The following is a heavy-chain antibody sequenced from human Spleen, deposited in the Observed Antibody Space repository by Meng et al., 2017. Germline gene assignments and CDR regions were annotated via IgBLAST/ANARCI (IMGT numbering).Heavy chain of an antibody. CDR1: RFTISGYY. V-gene: IGHV3-66*02. Sequence: GESLKISCAASRFTISGYYMSWVRQAPGKGLEWVSVIYTSGSTYYGDSVKGRFTISRDNSKNTLYLQLNSLRTEDTAVYYCTNDRLSHWGQGTLVTVSP. D-gene: IGHD1-1*01. J-gene: IGHJ1*01. CDR2: IYTSGST. CDR3: TNDRLSH.